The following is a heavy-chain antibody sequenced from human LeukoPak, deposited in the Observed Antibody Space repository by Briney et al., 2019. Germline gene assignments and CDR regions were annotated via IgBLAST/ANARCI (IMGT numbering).Heavy chain of an antibody. D-gene: IGHD3-22*01. Sequence: GGSLRLSCAASGFTFSNSALSWVRQAPGKGLEWVSDISGSGGSTYYADSVKGRFTFSRDNSKNTLYLQMNSLRAEDTAVYYCARGHYYYDSSGYLRDYDAFDIWGQGTMVTVSS. CDR3: ARGHYYYDSSGYLRDYDAFDI. CDR2: ISGSGGST. J-gene: IGHJ3*02. V-gene: IGHV3-23*01. CDR1: GFTFSNSA.